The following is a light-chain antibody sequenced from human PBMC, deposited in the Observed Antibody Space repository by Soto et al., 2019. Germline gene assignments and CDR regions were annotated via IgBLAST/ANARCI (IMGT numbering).Light chain of an antibody. CDR2: KDS. CDR3: QSAESSGTYYV. J-gene: IGLJ1*01. CDR1: ALPKQY. V-gene: IGLV3-25*02. Sequence: SYELTQPPSVSVSPGQTARITCSGDALPKQYAYWYQQKPGQAPVLVIYKDSERPSGIPERFSGSSSGTTVTLTISGVQAEDEADYYCQSAESSGTYYVFGTGTQLTVL.